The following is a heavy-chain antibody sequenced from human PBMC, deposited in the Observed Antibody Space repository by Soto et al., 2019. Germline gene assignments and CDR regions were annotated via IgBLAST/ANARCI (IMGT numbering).Heavy chain of an antibody. J-gene: IGHJ4*02. D-gene: IGHD6-19*01. V-gene: IGHV4-39*01. CDR1: GGSISSSSYY. CDR2: IYYSGST. Sequence: QLQLQESGPGLVKPSETLSLTCTVSGGSISSSSYYWGWIRQPPGEGLEWIGSIYYSGSTYYNPSLKSLVTISVDTSKNQFSLKLSSVTAADTAVYYCAKIVATTTGSIAVADTIDYWGQGTLVTVSS. CDR3: AKIVATTTGSIAVADTIDY.